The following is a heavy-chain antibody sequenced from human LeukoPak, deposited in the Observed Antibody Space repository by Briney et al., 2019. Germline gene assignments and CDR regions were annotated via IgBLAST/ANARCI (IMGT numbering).Heavy chain of an antibody. D-gene: IGHD1-26*01. Sequence: SETLSLTCTVSGGSISSSSYYWGWIRQPPGKGLEWIGSIYYSGSTYYNPSLKSRVTISVDTSKNQFSLKLGSVTAADTAVYYCARRDQSRGATTSTNFDYWGQGTLVTVSS. CDR1: GGSISSSSYY. J-gene: IGHJ4*02. CDR3: ARRDQSRGATTSTNFDY. V-gene: IGHV4-39*01. CDR2: IYYSGST.